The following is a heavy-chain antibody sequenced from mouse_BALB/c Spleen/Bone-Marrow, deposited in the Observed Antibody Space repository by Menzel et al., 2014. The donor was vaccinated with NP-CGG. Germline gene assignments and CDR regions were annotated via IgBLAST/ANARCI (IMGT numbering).Heavy chain of an antibody. Sequence: EVMLVESGPELVKPGASVKISCKTSGYTFTEYTMHWVKQRHGKSLEWIGGINPNNGGTNYNQKFKGKATMTVDKSSSTAYMELRSLTSDDSAVYYCARGYGTCWFTYWGQGTLVTVSA. CDR2: INPNNGGT. J-gene: IGHJ3*01. D-gene: IGHD2-1*01. CDR3: ARGYGTCWFTY. V-gene: IGHV1-18*01. CDR1: GYTFTEYT.